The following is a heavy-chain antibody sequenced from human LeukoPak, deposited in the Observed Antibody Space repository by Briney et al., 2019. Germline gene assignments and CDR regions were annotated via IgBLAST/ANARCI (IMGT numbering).Heavy chain of an antibody. V-gene: IGHV3-7*04. Sequence: GGSLRLSCAASGFMFSGYWMSWVRQAPGKGLEWVAHIKSDGSQTYHLDSVKGRFTISKDNAKNSLDLQMNTLRAEDTAVYYCARLSQYALDVWGQETTVPVSS. CDR3: ARLSQYALDV. D-gene: IGHD2/OR15-2a*01. CDR1: GFMFSGYW. J-gene: IGHJ6*02. CDR2: IKSDGSQT.